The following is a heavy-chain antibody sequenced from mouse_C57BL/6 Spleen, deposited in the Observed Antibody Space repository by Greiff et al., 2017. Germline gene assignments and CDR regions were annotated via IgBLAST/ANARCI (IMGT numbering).Heavy chain of an antibody. CDR1: GYTFTSYW. Sequence: QVQLQQPGAELVKPGASVKVSCKASGYTFTSYWMHWVKQRPGQGLEWIGRIHPSDSDTNYNQKFKGKATLTVDKSSSTAYMQLSSLTSEDSAVYYCAIMSYYDYPWCAYWGQGTLVTVSA. D-gene: IGHD2-4*01. CDR2: IHPSDSDT. J-gene: IGHJ3*01. V-gene: IGHV1-74*01. CDR3: AIMSYYDYPWCAY.